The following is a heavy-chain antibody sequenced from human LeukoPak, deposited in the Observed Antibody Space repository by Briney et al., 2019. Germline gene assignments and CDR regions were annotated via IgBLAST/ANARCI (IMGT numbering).Heavy chain of an antibody. J-gene: IGHJ4*02. CDR3: AKDPRDCRTTNCYMAAAGFDY. CDR1: GFTFSSYG. Sequence: GGSLRLSCAASGFTFSSYGTHWVRQAPGKGLEWVAFIRYDGSNRYYADSVKGRFSISRDNSKNILYLQMNSLRAEDTAVYYCAKDPRDCRTTNCYMAAAGFDYWGQGTLVTVSS. CDR2: IRYDGSNR. D-gene: IGHD2-2*02. V-gene: IGHV3-30*02.